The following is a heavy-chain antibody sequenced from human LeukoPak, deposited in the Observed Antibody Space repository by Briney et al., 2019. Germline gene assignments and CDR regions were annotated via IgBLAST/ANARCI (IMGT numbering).Heavy chain of an antibody. Sequence: SETLSLTCAVYGGSFSGYYWSWIRQPPGKGLEWIGEINHSGSTNYNPSLKSRVTISVDTSKNQFSLKLSSMTAADTAVYYCARELVDYDFWSGYYPKYYFDYWGQGTLVTVSS. V-gene: IGHV4-34*01. D-gene: IGHD3-3*01. J-gene: IGHJ4*02. CDR3: ARELVDYDFWSGYYPKYYFDY. CDR2: INHSGST. CDR1: GGSFSGYY.